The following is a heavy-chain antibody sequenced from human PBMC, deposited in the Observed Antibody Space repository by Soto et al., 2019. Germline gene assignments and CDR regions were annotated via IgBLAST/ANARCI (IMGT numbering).Heavy chain of an antibody. CDR3: ARDRVAVAGYYYGMDV. D-gene: IGHD6-19*01. J-gene: IGHJ6*02. CDR1: GFTFSSYG. V-gene: IGHV3-33*01. CDR2: IWYDGSNK. Sequence: QPGGSLRLSCAASGFTFSSYGMHWVRQAPGKGLEWVAVIWYDGSNKYYADTVKGRFTISRDNSKNTLYLQMNSLRAEDTAVYYCARDRVAVAGYYYGMDVWGQGTTVTVSS.